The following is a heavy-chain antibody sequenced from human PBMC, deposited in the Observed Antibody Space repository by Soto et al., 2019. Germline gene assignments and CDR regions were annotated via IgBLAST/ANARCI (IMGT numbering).Heavy chain of an antibody. CDR3: ARGTRGGIVVVPAAIYDY. D-gene: IGHD2-2*02. Sequence: QVQLVQSGAGVKKPGASVKVSCKASGYTFTSYGINWVRQAPGQGLEWMGWISAYNGNTNYAQKLQGRVTMTTDTSTSTAYMELRSLRSDDTAVYYCARGTRGGIVVVPAAIYDYWGQGTLVTVSS. CDR2: ISAYNGNT. J-gene: IGHJ4*02. CDR1: GYTFTSYG. V-gene: IGHV1-18*01.